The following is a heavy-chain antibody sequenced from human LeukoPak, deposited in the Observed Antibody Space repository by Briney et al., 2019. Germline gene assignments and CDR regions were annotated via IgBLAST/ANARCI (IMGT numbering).Heavy chain of an antibody. CDR3: AKDDRLLSFGDKFDY. Sequence: GGSLRLSCAASGFTVSSNYMSWVRQAPGKGLEWVSVIYTGGNTYYADSVKGRFSISRDNSKNTLYLQMNSLRAEDTAVYYCAKDDRLLSFGDKFDYWGQGTLVTVSS. J-gene: IGHJ4*02. CDR1: GFTVSSNY. CDR2: IYTGGNT. D-gene: IGHD3-10*01. V-gene: IGHV3-66*01.